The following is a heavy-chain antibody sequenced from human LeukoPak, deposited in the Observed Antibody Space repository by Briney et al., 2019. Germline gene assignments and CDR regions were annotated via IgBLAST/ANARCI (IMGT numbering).Heavy chain of an antibody. CDR3: ARPTTSTAY. Sequence: GRSLRLSCAASGFTFYNYEKNWVPQAPGKGLEGVSYNSCCCSSIHYADSVKGRFTISRDNAKHSLFPLMNHLRGDDDSVFFFARPTTSTAYWCQGTLVTVSS. CDR2: NSCCCSSI. V-gene: IGHV3-48*03. D-gene: IGHD4-17*01. CDR1: GFTFYNYE. J-gene: IGHJ4*02.